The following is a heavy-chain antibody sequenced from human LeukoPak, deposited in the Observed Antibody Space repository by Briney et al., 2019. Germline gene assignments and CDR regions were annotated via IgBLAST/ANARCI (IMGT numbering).Heavy chain of an antibody. V-gene: IGHV4-59*01. CDR2: IYYSGST. Sequence: SETLTLTCTVSGGYISSYYWSWIRQPPGKGLEWIGYIYYSGSTNYNPSLKSRVTISVDTSKNQFSLKLSSVTAADTAVYYCARGYSSSWYALPIWFDPWGQGTLVTVSS. CDR1: GGYISSYY. CDR3: ARGYSSSWYALPIWFDP. D-gene: IGHD6-13*01. J-gene: IGHJ5*02.